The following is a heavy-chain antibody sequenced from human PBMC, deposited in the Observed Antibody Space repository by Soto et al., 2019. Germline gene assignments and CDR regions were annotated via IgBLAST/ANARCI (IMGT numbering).Heavy chain of an antibody. J-gene: IGHJ4*02. CDR2: IKSKTDGGTT. CDR3: TTDLAGNWNFGDFDY. CDR1: GFTFSNAW. D-gene: IGHD1-7*01. V-gene: IGHV3-15*07. Sequence: PGGSPRLSCAASGFTFSNAWMAWVRQAQGKGLEWVGRIKSKTDGGTTDYAAPVKGRFTISRDDSKNTLYLQMNSLKTEDTAVYYCTTDLAGNWNFGDFDYWGQGTLVTVSS.